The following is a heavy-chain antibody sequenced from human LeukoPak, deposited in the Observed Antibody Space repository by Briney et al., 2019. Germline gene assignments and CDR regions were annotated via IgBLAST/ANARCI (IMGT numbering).Heavy chain of an antibody. D-gene: IGHD2-15*01. V-gene: IGHV1-18*01. Sequence: GASVKVSCKASGYTFTSYGISWVRQAPGQGLEWMGWISAYNGNTNYAQKLQGRVTMTTDTSTSTAYMELRSLRSDDTAVYYCARESIGDCSGDNCYDAFDIWGQGTMVTVSS. CDR3: ARESIGDCSGDNCYDAFDI. CDR1: GYTFTSYG. CDR2: ISAYNGNT. J-gene: IGHJ3*02.